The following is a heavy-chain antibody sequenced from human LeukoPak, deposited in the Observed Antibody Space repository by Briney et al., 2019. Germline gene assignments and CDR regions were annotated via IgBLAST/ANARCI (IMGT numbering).Heavy chain of an antibody. D-gene: IGHD1-26*01. V-gene: IGHV1-2*02. J-gene: IGHJ4*02. CDR1: LYTFTGYY. CDR3: ARGLIVGATTGVFDY. CDR2: INPNSGGT. Sequence: ASVKVSCKPSLYTFTGYYMYWVRQTPGQGLEWMGWINPNSGGTNYAQKFQGRVTMTRDTSISTAYMELSRLRSEDTAVYYCARGLIVGATTGVFDYWGQGTLVTVSS.